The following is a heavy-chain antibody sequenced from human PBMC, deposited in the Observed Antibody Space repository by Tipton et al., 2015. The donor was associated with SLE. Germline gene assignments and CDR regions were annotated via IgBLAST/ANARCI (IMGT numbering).Heavy chain of an antibody. CDR2: IYTSGST. CDR3: ARGRTYYDILTGSDAFDI. V-gene: IGHV4-4*09. CDR1: GGSISSHY. J-gene: IGHJ3*02. D-gene: IGHD3-9*01. Sequence: TLSLTCTVSGGSISSHYWSWIRQPPGKGLEWIGYIYTSGSTNYNPSLKSRVTISVDKSKNQFSLKLSSVTAADTAVYYCARGRTYYDILTGSDAFDIWGQGTMVTVSS.